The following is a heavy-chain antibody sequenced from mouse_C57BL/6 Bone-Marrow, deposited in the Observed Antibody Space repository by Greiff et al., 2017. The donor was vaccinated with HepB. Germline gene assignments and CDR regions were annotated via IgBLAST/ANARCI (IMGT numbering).Heavy chain of an antibody. D-gene: IGHD2-3*01. J-gene: IGHJ2*01. CDR2: IDPEDGET. CDR1: GFNIKDYY. Sequence: VQLQQSGAELVKPGASVKLSCTASGFNIKDYYLHWVKQRTEQGLEWIGRIDPEDGETKYATKFQGKATITADTSSNTAYLQLSSLTSEDTAVYYCASSHDHYFDYWGQGTTLTVSS. V-gene: IGHV14-2*01. CDR3: ASSHDHYFDY.